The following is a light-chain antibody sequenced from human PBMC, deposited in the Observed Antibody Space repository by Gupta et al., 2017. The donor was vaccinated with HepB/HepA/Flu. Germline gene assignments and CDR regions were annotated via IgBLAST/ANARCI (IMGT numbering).Light chain of an antibody. CDR1: KLGDKY. CDR2: QDS. Sequence: SYELTQPPSVSVSPGQTASITCSGDKLGDKYACWYQQKPGQSPVLVIYQDSKRASGIPERFSGSNSGNTATLTISGTQARDEADYYCQAWDSSTAVFGGGTKLTVL. V-gene: IGLV3-1*01. CDR3: QAWDSSTAV. J-gene: IGLJ2*01.